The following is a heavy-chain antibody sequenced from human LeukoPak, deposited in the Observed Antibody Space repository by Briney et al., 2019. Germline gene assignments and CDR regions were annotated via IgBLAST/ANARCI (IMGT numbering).Heavy chain of an antibody. D-gene: IGHD3-10*01. CDR1: GFTFSSYG. Sequence: PGGSLRLSCAASGFTFSSYGMHWVRQAPGKGLEWVAVISYDGSNKYYADSVKGRFTISRDNSKNTLYLQMNSLRAEDTAVYYCAKVGRYYGSGSYYFDYWGQGTLVTVSS. CDR2: ISYDGSNK. J-gene: IGHJ4*02. CDR3: AKVGRYYGSGSYYFDY. V-gene: IGHV3-30*18.